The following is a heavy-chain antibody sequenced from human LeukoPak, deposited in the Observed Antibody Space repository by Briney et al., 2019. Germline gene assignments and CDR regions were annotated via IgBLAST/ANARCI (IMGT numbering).Heavy chain of an antibody. J-gene: IGHJ4*02. CDR1: GGSFSSYY. D-gene: IGHD3-10*01. CDR3: ARYYGSGSYCLAY. V-gene: IGHV4-34*01. CDR2: INYSGST. Sequence: SETLSLTCAVYGGSFSSYYWSWIRQPPGKGLEWIGEINYSGSTNYNPSLKSRVTISVDTSKNQFSLNLSSVTAADTAIYYCARYYGSGSYCLAYWGQGTLVTVSS.